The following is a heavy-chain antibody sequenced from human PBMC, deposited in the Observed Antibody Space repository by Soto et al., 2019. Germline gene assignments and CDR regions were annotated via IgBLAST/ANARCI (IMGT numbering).Heavy chain of an antibody. CDR1: GYTFTGYY. CDR3: ARANDILTGYYQTVPWFDP. CDR2: INPNSGGT. V-gene: IGHV1-2*02. J-gene: IGHJ5*02. D-gene: IGHD3-9*01. Sequence: GASVKVSCKASGYTFTGYYMHWVRQAPGQGLKWMGWINPNSGGTNYAQKFQGRVTMTRDTSISTAYMELSRLRSDDTAVYYCARANDILTGYYQTVPWFDPWGQGTLVTVSS.